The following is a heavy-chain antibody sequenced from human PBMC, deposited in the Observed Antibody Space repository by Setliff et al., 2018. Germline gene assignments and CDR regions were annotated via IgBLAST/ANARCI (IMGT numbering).Heavy chain of an antibody. J-gene: IGHJ3*02. CDR3: ASSADPAGGYGSEDDAFDI. D-gene: IGHD3-10*01. Sequence: SETLSLTCSVSGGSISGGGFYWSWIRQSAGRGLEWIGHFHTGGATDYNLSLKSRVTISLDAPKNQFSLELTSVTAADTAVYYCASSADPAGGYGSEDDAFDIWGQGTMVTVSS. CDR2: FHTGGAT. V-gene: IGHV4-61*09. CDR1: GGSISGGGFY.